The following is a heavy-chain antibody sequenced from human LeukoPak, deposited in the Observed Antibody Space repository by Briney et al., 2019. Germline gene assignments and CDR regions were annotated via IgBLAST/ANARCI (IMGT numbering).Heavy chain of an antibody. Sequence: GASVKVSCKASRYTFTSYDINWLRQATGQGLEWMGWMNPNSGNTGYAQKFQGRVTMTRNTSISTAYMELSSLRSEDTAVYYCAGVDFWSGYSRDYWGQGTLVTVSS. D-gene: IGHD3-3*01. CDR3: AGVDFWSGYSRDY. V-gene: IGHV1-8*01. CDR2: MNPNSGNT. CDR1: RYTFTSYD. J-gene: IGHJ4*02.